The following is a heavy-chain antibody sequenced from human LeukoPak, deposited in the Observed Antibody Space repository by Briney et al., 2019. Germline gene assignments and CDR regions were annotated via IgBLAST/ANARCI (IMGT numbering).Heavy chain of an antibody. CDR3: ARTPMVRGVSLLHNWFDP. CDR1: GYTFTSYG. CDR2: ISAYNGNT. V-gene: IGHV1-18*04. D-gene: IGHD3-10*01. Sequence: ASVKVSCKASGYTFTSYGISWVRQAPGQGLEWMGWISAYNGNTNYAQNLQGRVTMTTDTSTSTAYMELRSLRSDDTAVYYCARTPMVRGVSLLHNWFDPWGQGTLVTVSS. J-gene: IGHJ5*02.